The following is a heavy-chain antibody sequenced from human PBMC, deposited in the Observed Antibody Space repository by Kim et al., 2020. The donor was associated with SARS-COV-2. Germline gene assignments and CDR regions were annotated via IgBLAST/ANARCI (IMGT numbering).Heavy chain of an antibody. D-gene: IGHD3-10*01. Sequence: SVKGRFTISRDNAKNSLYLQMNSLRAEDTAVYYCARTYYGSGGYYYGMDVWGQGTTVTVSS. V-gene: IGHV3-21*01. J-gene: IGHJ6*02. CDR3: ARTYYGSGGYYYGMDV.